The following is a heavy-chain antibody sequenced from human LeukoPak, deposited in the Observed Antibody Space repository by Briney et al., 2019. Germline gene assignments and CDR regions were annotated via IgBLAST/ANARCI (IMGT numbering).Heavy chain of an antibody. Sequence: GGSLRLSCAASGFTFSSYGMHWVRQAPGKGLEWVAFIRYDGSNKYYADSVKGRFTISRDNSKNTLYLQMNSLRAEDTAVYYCARGKVGYCSSTSCDRTFDYWGQGTLVTVSS. J-gene: IGHJ4*02. CDR2: IRYDGSNK. V-gene: IGHV3-30*02. D-gene: IGHD2-2*02. CDR3: ARGKVGYCSSTSCDRTFDY. CDR1: GFTFSSYG.